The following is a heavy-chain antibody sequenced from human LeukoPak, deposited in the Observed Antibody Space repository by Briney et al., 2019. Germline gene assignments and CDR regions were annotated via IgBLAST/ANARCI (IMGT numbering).Heavy chain of an antibody. Sequence: SETLSLTCTVSGGSISSYYWSWIRQSPGKGLEWIGTISDSDGSYYNASLKSRVIISVETSSNQFSLKLHSVSAADTAIYYCARVIGNSPPTWGQGILVTVSS. CDR1: GGSISSYY. D-gene: IGHD5-12*01. CDR2: ISDSDGS. V-gene: IGHV4-59*08. J-gene: IGHJ5*02. CDR3: ARVIGNSPPT.